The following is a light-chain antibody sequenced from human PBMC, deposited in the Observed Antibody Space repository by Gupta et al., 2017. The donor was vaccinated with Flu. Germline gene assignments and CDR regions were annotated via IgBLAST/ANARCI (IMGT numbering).Light chain of an antibody. CDR2: GAS. Sequence: DIQMTQSPSSLSASVGDRVTITCQASQDISKYLNWYQQRRGKAPKLLIYGASNLQTGVPSRFSGSGSGTDFTFTISSLQPADIATYYCQQDYNLPRTFGQGTKVEIK. J-gene: IGKJ1*01. V-gene: IGKV1-33*01. CDR1: QDISKY. CDR3: QQDYNLPRT.